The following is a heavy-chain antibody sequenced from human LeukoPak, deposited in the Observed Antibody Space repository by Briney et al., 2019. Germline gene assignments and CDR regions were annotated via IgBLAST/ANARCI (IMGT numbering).Heavy chain of an antibody. V-gene: IGHV3-23*01. CDR3: AKEVGMYGTPTLDF. D-gene: IGHD1-1*01. Sequence: GGSLRLSCAASGFTFSSYAMSWVRQAPGGGPEWVSGMPGSGGDTFYADSVKGRFTISRDNSKNTLFLQMNSLRAEDTAIYYCAKEVGMYGTPTLDFWGQGTLVTVSS. J-gene: IGHJ4*02. CDR2: MPGSGGDT. CDR1: GFTFSSYA.